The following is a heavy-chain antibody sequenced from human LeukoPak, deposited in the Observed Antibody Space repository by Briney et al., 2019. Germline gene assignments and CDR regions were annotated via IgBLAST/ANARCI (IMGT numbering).Heavy chain of an antibody. V-gene: IGHV4-34*01. CDR3: ARVRTNGVWAFDY. D-gene: IGHD2-8*01. CDR2: INHSGST. J-gene: IGHJ4*02. Sequence: SETLSLTCAVYGGSFSGYYWSWIRQPPGKGLEWRGEINHSGSTNYNPSLKSRVTISVDTPKNQFSLTLSSVRAADTAVFYGARVRTNGVWAFDYWGQGTLVTAPS. CDR1: GGSFSGYY.